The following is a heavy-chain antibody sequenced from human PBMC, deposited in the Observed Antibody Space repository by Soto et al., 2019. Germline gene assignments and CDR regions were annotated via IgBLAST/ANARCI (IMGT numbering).Heavy chain of an antibody. CDR3: ARHDRGYYYYGMDV. CDR1: GGSISRSSYY. Sequence: SETLSLTCTVSGGSISRSSYYWGWIRQPPWKGLEWFGSIYYSGSTYYNPSLKSRVTISVDTSKNQFSLKLSPVTAADTAVYYCARHDRGYYYYGMDVWGQGTTVNVSS. J-gene: IGHJ6*02. V-gene: IGHV4-39*01. CDR2: IYYSGST. D-gene: IGHD3-10*01.